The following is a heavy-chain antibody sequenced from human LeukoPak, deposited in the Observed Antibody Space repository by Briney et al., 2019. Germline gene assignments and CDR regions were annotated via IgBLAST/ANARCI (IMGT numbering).Heavy chain of an antibody. D-gene: IGHD3-3*01. CDR2: IYYSGST. J-gene: IGHJ5*02. CDR1: GGSISSGDYY. Sequence: SETLSLTCTVSGGSISSGDYYWSWIRQPPGKGLEWIGYIYYSGSTYYNPSLKSRVTISVDTSKNQFSLKLSSVTAADTAVYYCARGFGLYDFRGPSNWFDPWGQGTLVTVSS. V-gene: IGHV4-30-4*08. CDR3: ARGFGLYDFRGPSNWFDP.